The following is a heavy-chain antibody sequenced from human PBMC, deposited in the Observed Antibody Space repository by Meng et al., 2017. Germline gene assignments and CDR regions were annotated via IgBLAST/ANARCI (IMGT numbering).Heavy chain of an antibody. CDR1: AGTFSSYT. V-gene: IGHV1-69*02. D-gene: IGHD5-24*01. Sequence: VQLVLSGAEVKKTGSSWKVSCTASAGTFSSYTISWVRQAPGQGLEWMGRIIPILGIANYAQKFQGRVTITADKSTSTAYMELSSMRSEDTAVYYCARSKDGYNYWYFDLWGRGTLVTVSS. CDR2: IIPILGIA. CDR3: ARSKDGYNYWYFDL. J-gene: IGHJ2*01.